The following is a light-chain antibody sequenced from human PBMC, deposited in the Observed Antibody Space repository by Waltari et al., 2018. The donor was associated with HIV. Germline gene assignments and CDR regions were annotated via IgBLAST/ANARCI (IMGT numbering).Light chain of an antibody. J-gene: IGLJ2*01. CDR2: HVT. Sequence: QSALTQPPSASGSPGQSVTISCTGTSSDVGGYNSVSWYQQHPGKAPQVILYHVTNRPSGVPGRFSGSKAGNTASLTVSGLQVEDEADYYCSSYAGSNNVVFGGGTKLTVL. CDR3: SSYAGSNNVV. V-gene: IGLV2-8*01. CDR1: SSDVGGYNS.